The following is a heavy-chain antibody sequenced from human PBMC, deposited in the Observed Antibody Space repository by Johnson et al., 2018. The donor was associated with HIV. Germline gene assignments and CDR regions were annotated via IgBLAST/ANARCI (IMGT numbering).Heavy chain of an antibody. D-gene: IGHD5-24*01. V-gene: IGHV3-7*01. Sequence: VQLVESGGGVVQHGGSLRLSCAATGFTFSSYWMSWVRQAPGKGLEWVANIKQDGSEKYYVDSVKGRFTISRDNAKNTLYLQMNSLRAEDTAVYYCARDWGWLSPVHAFDIWGQGTMVTVSS. CDR2: IKQDGSEK. CDR1: GFTFSSYW. CDR3: ARDWGWLSPVHAFDI. J-gene: IGHJ3*02.